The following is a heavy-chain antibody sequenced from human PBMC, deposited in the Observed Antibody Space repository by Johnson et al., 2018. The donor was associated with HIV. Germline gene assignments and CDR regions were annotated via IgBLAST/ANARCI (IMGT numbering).Heavy chain of an antibody. Sequence: HVQFVESGGGVVRPGGSLRLSCAASGFTFDDYGMSWVRQAPGKGLEWVAVIWYDVSNKYYADSVKGRFTISRDNSKNTLYLQMNSLRAEDTAVYYCAKEGRGGAFDIWGQGTMVTVSS. CDR3: AKEGRGGAFDI. CDR1: GFTFDDYG. CDR2: IWYDVSNK. J-gene: IGHJ3*02. D-gene: IGHD2-15*01. V-gene: IGHV3-30*02.